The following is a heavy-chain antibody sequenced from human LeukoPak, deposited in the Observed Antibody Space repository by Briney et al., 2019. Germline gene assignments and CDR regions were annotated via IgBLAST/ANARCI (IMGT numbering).Heavy chain of an antibody. J-gene: IGHJ4*02. CDR1: GFTFSSYA. CDR3: AKDVDILPLYYFDY. CDR2: ISGSGGST. Sequence: GGSLRLSCAASGFTFSSYAMSWVRQAPGKGLEGVSAISGSGGSTYYADSVKGRFTISRDNSKNTLSMQMNSLRAEDTAVYYCAKDVDILPLYYFDYWGQGTLVTVSS. V-gene: IGHV3-23*01. D-gene: IGHD5-12*01.